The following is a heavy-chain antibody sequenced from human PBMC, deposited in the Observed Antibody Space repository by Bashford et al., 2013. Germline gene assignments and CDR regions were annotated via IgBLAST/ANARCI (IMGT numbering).Heavy chain of an antibody. D-gene: IGHD2-2*01. V-gene: IGHV5-51*01. J-gene: IGHJ4*02. CDR3: ARLAASSTSCLDY. CDR2: IYPGDSDT. Sequence: WVRQMPGKGLEWMGIIYPGDSDTRYSPSFQGQVTISADKSISTAYLQWISLKASDTAMYYCARLAASSTSCLDYWGQGTLVTVSS.